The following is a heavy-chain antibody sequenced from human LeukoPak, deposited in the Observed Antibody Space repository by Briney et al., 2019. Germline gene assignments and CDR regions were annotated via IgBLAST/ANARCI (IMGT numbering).Heavy chain of an antibody. J-gene: IGHJ4*02. D-gene: IGHD1-26*01. Sequence: GASVKVSWKASGYTFTSDGISWVRQAPGQGLEWMGWISAYNGNTNYAQKLQGRVTMTTDTSTSTAYMELRSLRSDDTAVYYCARDPTLYAYSGSYPFDYWGQGTLVTVSS. V-gene: IGHV1-18*01. CDR1: GYTFTSDG. CDR3: ARDPTLYAYSGSYPFDY. CDR2: ISAYNGNT.